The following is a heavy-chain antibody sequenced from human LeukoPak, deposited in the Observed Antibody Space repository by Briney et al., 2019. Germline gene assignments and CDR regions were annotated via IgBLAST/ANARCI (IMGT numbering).Heavy chain of an antibody. D-gene: IGHD3-16*01. CDR1: GFIFINYA. CDR3: AKASWVSTADAVL. CDR2: LRGDGET. Sequence: GGSLRLSCAASGFIFINYAMSWVRQAPAGGLEWVSSLRGDGETFYADSVKGRFNLSRDESRNTVYLHLNNLRVEDTAVYYCAKASWVSTADAVLWGQGTLVTVSS. V-gene: IGHV3-23*01. J-gene: IGHJ4*02.